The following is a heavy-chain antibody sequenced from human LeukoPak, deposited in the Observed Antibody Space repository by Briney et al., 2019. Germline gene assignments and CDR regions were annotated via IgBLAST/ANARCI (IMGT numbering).Heavy chain of an antibody. CDR2: IYYSGST. Sequence: SETLSLTCTVSGGSISSGDYYWSWIRQPPGKGLEWIGYIYYSGSTHYNPSLKSRVTISVDTSKNQFSLKLSSVTAADTAVYYCARGDYYDSSGYYPGVNYWGQGTLVTVSS. CDR3: ARGDYYDSSGYYPGVNY. J-gene: IGHJ4*02. V-gene: IGHV4-30-4*08. CDR1: GGSISSGDYY. D-gene: IGHD3-22*01.